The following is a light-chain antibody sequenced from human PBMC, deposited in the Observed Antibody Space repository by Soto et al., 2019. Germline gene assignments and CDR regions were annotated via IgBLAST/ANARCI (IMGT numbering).Light chain of an antibody. CDR2: GAS. CDR3: QQYGSSGT. J-gene: IGKJ4*02. V-gene: IGKV3-20*01. CDR1: QSVSNNY. Sequence: EILMTQSPATLSVSPGERATLSCRASQSVSNNYLAWYQQKPGQAPRLLIYGASNRATGIPDRFSGSGSGTDFTLTISRLEPEDFAVYYCQQYGSSGTFGRGTKVDIK.